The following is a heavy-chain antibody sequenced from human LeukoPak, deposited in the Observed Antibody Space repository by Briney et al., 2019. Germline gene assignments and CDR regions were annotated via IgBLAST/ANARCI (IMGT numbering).Heavy chain of an antibody. V-gene: IGHV3-64*01. J-gene: IGHJ3*02. CDR3: ARVRDTAMVQGFGAFDI. D-gene: IGHD5-18*01. CDR1: GFTFSSYA. CDR2: ISSNGGST. Sequence: GGSPRLSCAASGFTFSSYAMHWVRQAPGKGLEYVSAISSNGGSTYYANSVKGRFTISRDNSKNTRYLQMGSLRAEDMAVYYCARVRDTAMVQGFGAFDIWGQGTMVTVSS.